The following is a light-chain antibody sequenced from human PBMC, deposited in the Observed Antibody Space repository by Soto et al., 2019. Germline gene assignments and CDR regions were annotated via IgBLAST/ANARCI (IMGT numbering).Light chain of an antibody. CDR1: QSVSSK. J-gene: IGKJ1*01. V-gene: IGKV3-15*01. CDR2: GAS. CDR3: QQYNNWPGT. Sequence: EIVLTQSPGTLSVSPGERATLSCRASQSVSSKLAWYQQKPGQAPMLLFYGASTGATGIPARFSGSGSETEFTLSISSLQSEDFAVYYCQQYNNWPGTFGQGTKVEIK.